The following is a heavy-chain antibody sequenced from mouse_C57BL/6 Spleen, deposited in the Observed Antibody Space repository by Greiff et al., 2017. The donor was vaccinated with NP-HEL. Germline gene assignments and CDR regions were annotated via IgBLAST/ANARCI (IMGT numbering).Heavy chain of an antibody. CDR1: GFNIKDDY. V-gene: IGHV14-4*01. CDR2: IDPENGDT. D-gene: IGHD1-1*01. Sequence: EVQLQQSGAELVRPGASVKLSCTASGFNIKDDYMHWVKQRPEQGLEWIGWIDPENGDTEYASKFQGKATITADTSSNTAYLQLSSLTSEDTAVYYCTSTVVDGYAMDYWGQGTSVTVSS. CDR3: TSTVVDGYAMDY. J-gene: IGHJ4*01.